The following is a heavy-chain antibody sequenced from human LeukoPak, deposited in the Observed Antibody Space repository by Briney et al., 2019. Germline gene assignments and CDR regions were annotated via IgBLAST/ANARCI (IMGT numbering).Heavy chain of an antibody. CDR3: ARAHYDFWSGYYPFDY. CDR2: IYYSGST. V-gene: IGHV4-59*01. Sequence: PSETLSLTCTVSGGSISSYYWSWIRQPPGKGLEWIGYIYYSGSTNYNPSLKSRVTISVDTSKNQFSLKLSSVTAADTAVYYCARAHYDFWSGYYPFDYWGQGTLVTVSS. D-gene: IGHD3-3*01. J-gene: IGHJ4*02. CDR1: GGSISSYY.